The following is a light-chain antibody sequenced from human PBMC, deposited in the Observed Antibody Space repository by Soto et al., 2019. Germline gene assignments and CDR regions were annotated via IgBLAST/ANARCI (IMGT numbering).Light chain of an antibody. Sequence: ALTQPASVSGSPGQSITISCTGTSSDVGGYNYVSWYQQHPGKAPKLMIYEVSNRPSGVSNRFSGSKSGNTASLTISGLQAEDEADYYCSSYTSSTFYVFGTGTKLTVL. CDR2: EVS. J-gene: IGLJ1*01. V-gene: IGLV2-14*01. CDR1: SSDVGGYNY. CDR3: SSYTSSTFYV.